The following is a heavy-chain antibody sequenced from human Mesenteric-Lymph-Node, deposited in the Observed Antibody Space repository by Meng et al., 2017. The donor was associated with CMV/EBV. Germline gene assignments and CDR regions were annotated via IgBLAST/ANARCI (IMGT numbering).Heavy chain of an antibody. CDR1: GFIFSSYE. Sequence: GESLKISCASSGFIFSSYEMNWVRQAPGKGLEWVSYISSSGSTIYYADSVKGRFTISRDNAKNSLYLQMNSLRAEDTAVYYCARGGYAMDVWGQGTTVTVSS. CDR3: ARGGYAMDV. V-gene: IGHV3-48*03. J-gene: IGHJ6*02. CDR2: ISSSGSTI.